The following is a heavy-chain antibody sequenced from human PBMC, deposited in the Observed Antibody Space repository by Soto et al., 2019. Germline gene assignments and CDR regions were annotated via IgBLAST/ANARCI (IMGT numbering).Heavy chain of an antibody. D-gene: IGHD2-15*01. CDR3: AGFCSGGRCPDH. Sequence: PSETLSLTCTVSGTSITSYHWTWIRQPPGKGLEWIGNIYYTGSSNYNPSLKSRLTLSVDTSKNQISLRLTSVTAADTAVYFCAGFCSGGRCPDHWGQGPLVTVSS. V-gene: IGHV4-59*01. CDR1: GTSITSYH. CDR2: IYYTGSS. J-gene: IGHJ1*01.